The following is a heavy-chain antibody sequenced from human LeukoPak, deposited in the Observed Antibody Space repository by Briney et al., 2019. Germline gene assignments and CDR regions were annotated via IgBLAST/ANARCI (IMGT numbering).Heavy chain of an antibody. V-gene: IGHV3-7*04. Sequence: PGGSLRLSCAASGFTLSSYWMSWVRQAPGKGLEWVDNIKQDGSEKYYVDSVKGRFTISRDNAGNSLYLQMNSLRDEDTALYYCARGLQWGIDHWGQGILVIVSS. CDR2: IKQDGSEK. CDR3: ARGLQWGIDH. D-gene: IGHD3-16*01. CDR1: GFTLSSYW. J-gene: IGHJ4*02.